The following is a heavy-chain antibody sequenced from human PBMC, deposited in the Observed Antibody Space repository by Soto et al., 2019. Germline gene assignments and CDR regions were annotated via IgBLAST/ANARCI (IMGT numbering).Heavy chain of an antibody. V-gene: IGHV4-61*08. D-gene: IGHD3-10*01. Sequence: PSETLSLTCTVSGGSVSSGDFYWSWIRQPPGKGLEWIGNIYYSGSTNYNPSLKSRATISVDTSKNQFSLKLSSVTAADTAVYYCARTLVPLYYYGMDVWGQGTTVTVSS. CDR1: GGSVSSGDFY. CDR2: IYYSGST. CDR3: ARTLVPLYYYGMDV. J-gene: IGHJ6*02.